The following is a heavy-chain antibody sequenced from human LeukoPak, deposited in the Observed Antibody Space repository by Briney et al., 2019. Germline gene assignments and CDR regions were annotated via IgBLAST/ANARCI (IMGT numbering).Heavy chain of an antibody. CDR3: AKDLIEEYSGYGHFDY. Sequence: GGSLRLSCAASGFTFSSYSMNWVRQAPGKGLEWVSSISSSSSYIYYADSVKGRFTISRDNSKNTVYLQMNSLRAEDTALYYCAKDLIEEYSGYGHFDYWGQGTLVTVSS. D-gene: IGHD5-12*01. J-gene: IGHJ4*02. CDR2: ISSSSSYI. V-gene: IGHV3-21*04. CDR1: GFTFSSYS.